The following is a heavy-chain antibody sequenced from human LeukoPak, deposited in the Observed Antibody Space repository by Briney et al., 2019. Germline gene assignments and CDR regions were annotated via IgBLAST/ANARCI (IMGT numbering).Heavy chain of an antibody. J-gene: IGHJ3*01. V-gene: IGHV4-39*07. Sequence: SETLSLTCTVSGGSISSSYSYWGWIRQPPGKGLEWIGNIYYSGSTYYNPSLKSRVTISVNTSRNHFSLKLNSVTAADTAVYYCAKPSNYYGSATDAFDFWGQGTMVTVSS. D-gene: IGHD3-10*01. CDR1: GGSISSSYSY. CDR3: AKPSNYYGSATDAFDF. CDR2: IYYSGST.